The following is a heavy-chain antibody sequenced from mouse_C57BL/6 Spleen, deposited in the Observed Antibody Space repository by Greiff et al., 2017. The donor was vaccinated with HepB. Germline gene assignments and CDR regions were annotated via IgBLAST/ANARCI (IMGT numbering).Heavy chain of an antibody. CDR2: IHPNSGST. Sequence: QVQLQQPGAELVKPGASVKLSCTASGYTFTSYWMHWVKQRPGQGLEWIGMIHPNSGSTNYNEKLKSKATLTVDKSSSTAYMQLSSLTSEDSAVYYCASPFITTVVPFAYWGQGTLVTVSA. J-gene: IGHJ3*01. CDR1: GYTFTSYW. D-gene: IGHD1-1*01. CDR3: ASPFITTVVPFAY. V-gene: IGHV1-64*01.